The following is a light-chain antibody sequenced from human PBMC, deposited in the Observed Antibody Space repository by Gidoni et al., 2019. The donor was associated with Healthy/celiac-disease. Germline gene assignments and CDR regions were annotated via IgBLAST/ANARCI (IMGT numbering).Light chain of an antibody. CDR2: AAS. CDR1: QIVSSY. Sequence: EIVLTQSPATLSFSPGERATLSCRASQIVSSYLAWYQQKPGQAPRLLIYAASNRATGIPARFSGSGSGTDFTLTISSLEPEDFAVYYCQQRSNWPGTFGQGTKLEIK. V-gene: IGKV3-11*01. CDR3: QQRSNWPGT. J-gene: IGKJ2*01.